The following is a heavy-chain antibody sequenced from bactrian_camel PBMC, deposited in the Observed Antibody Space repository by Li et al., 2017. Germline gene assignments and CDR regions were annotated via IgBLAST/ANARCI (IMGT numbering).Heavy chain of an antibody. V-gene: IGHV3S6*01. J-gene: IGHJ6*01. CDR3: VRRLWNSDYSFGY. D-gene: IGHD4*01. CDR1: GFTFSNNW. Sequence: QLVESGGGLVQTAGSLNLFCQASGFTFSNNWMHWVRQAPGKGLEWVSTVYRHGSTSSTYYVDSVKGRFTISRDNAKNTVYLQMNSLKREDTAMYYCVRRLWNSDYSFGYWGRGTQVTVS. CDR2: VYRHGSTSST.